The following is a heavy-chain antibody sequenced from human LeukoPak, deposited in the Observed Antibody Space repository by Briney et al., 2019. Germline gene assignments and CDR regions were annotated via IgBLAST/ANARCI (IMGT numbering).Heavy chain of an antibody. J-gene: IGHJ3*01. V-gene: IGHV3-7*02. Sequence: GGSLRLSCAASGFTFSSYWMSWVRQAPGKGLEWVANIKQDGSEKYYVDSVKGRFTISRDNAKNSLYLQMNSLRDEDTAVYYCVRILYGSGSYGAFDLWGQGTMVTVSS. CDR3: VRILYGSGSYGAFDL. CDR2: IKQDGSEK. D-gene: IGHD3-10*01. CDR1: GFTFSSYW.